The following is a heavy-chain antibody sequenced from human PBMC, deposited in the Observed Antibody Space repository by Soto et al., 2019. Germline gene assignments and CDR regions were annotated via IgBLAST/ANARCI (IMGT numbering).Heavy chain of an antibody. CDR2: INVYNGNT. Sequence: QVQLVQSGGEVKKPGASVKVSCKASGYTFTNYGISWVRQAPGQGLEWMGWINVYNGNTKYAQKVQGRVTMTTDTSTSTAYMELRSLRSDDTAVYYCARGVGSVSYYNQYNWFDPWGQVTLVTVSS. V-gene: IGHV1-18*01. CDR1: GYTFTNYG. CDR3: ARGVGSVSYYNQYNWFDP. J-gene: IGHJ5*02. D-gene: IGHD3-10*01.